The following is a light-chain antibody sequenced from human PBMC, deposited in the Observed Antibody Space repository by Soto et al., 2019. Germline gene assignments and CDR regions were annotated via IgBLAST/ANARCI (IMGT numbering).Light chain of an antibody. J-gene: IGKJ2*01. Sequence: DIVMTQSPLSLPVTPGEPASISCRSSQSLLHSNGYNYLHWYLQKPGQSPQILFYLGSNRASGVPDRFSGSGSGTDFTLKINRVEAEDAGIYYCMQGLQLPPTFGQGTKLQIK. CDR1: QSLLHSNGYNY. CDR3: MQGLQLPPT. V-gene: IGKV2-28*01. CDR2: LGS.